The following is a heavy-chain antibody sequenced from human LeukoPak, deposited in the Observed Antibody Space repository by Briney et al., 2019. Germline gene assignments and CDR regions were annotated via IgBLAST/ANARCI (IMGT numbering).Heavy chain of an antibody. CDR3: ARVGVPQYAFDI. D-gene: IGHD2-2*01. J-gene: IGHJ3*02. CDR1: EFTFSCYW. CDR2: INSDGRIT. V-gene: IGHV3-74*01. Sequence: PGGSLRLSCVAAEFTFSCYWMHWVRQVPGKGPVWVSRINSDGRITSYADSVKGRFTISRDNAKNTLYLQMNSLRAEDTAVYSCARVGVPQYAFDIWGQGTWVTVSS.